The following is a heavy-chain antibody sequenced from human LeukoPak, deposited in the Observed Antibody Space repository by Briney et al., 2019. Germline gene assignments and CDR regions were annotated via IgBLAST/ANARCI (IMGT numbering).Heavy chain of an antibody. CDR3: ARDGSTYYYDSSGYYPH. J-gene: IGHJ4*02. CDR1: GYTFTGYY. V-gene: IGHV1-2*02. Sequence: ASVKVSCKASGYTFTGYYMHWVRQAPGQGLEWMGWINPNSGGTNYAQKFQGRVTMTRDTSISTAYMELRSLRSDDTAVYYCARDGSTYYYDSSGYYPHWGQGTLVTVSS. CDR2: INPNSGGT. D-gene: IGHD3-22*01.